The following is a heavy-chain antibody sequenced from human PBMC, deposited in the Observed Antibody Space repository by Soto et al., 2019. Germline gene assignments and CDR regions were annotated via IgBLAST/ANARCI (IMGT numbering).Heavy chain of an antibody. CDR1: GGTFSSYA. CDR3: ARGEGPITMIVVAVGAFDI. Sequence: SVKVSCNASGGTFSSYAISWVRQAPGQGLEWMGGIIPIVGTANYAQKFQGRVTITADESTSTADMELGSLRSEDTAVYYWARGEGPITMIVVAVGAFDIWGRGTMVTVSS. D-gene: IGHD3-22*01. J-gene: IGHJ3*02. V-gene: IGHV1-69*13. CDR2: IIPIVGTA.